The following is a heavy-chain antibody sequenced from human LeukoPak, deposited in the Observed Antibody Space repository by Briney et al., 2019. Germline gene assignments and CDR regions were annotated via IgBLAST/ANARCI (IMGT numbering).Heavy chain of an antibody. J-gene: IGHJ4*02. V-gene: IGHV4-34*01. Sequence: PSETLSLTCAVYGGSFSGYYWSWIRQPPGKGLEWIGEINHSGSTNYNPSLKSRVTISVDTSKSQFSLKLSSVTAADTAVYYCARGRGWLQSWGQGTLVTVSS. CDR2: INHSGST. D-gene: IGHD5-24*01. CDR3: ARGRGWLQS. CDR1: GGSFSGYY.